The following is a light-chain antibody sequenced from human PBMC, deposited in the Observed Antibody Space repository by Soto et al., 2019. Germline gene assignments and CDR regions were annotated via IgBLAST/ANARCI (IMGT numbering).Light chain of an antibody. V-gene: IGKV1-5*01. CDR1: QSISRW. CDR2: DAS. J-gene: IGKJ1*01. CDR3: DHENYSPSR. Sequence: DIQMTQAPSTLSASVGDRVTITCRASQSISRWLAWYQQKPGKAPKLLIYDASSLESGVPSRFSGSGSGLYFCFTILSVLPSFFSNDAADHENYSPSRFGERPKV.